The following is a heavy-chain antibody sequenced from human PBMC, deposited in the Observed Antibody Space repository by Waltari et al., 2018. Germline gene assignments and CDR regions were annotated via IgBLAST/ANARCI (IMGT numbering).Heavy chain of an antibody. V-gene: IGHV1-69-2*01. Sequence: EVQLVQSGAEVKKPGATVKISCKVSGYTFTDYYMHWVQQAPGKGLEWMGLVDPDDGETIYAEKFQGRVTLTAYTSTDTAYMGLSSLRYEDMAVYYCATDFRHYGGYDYCGQGTLVTVSS. CDR3: ATDFRHYGGYDY. D-gene: IGHD4-17*01. CDR2: VDPDDGET. CDR1: GYTFTDYY. J-gene: IGHJ4*02.